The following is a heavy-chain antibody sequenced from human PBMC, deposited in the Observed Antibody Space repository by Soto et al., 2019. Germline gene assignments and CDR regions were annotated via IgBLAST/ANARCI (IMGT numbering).Heavy chain of an antibody. CDR2: IYYSGST. V-gene: IGHV4-31*02. CDR3: ARAAIPNWNYYGPEV. D-gene: IGHD1-1*01. J-gene: IGHJ6*02. CDR1: AGSVNSGGYH. Sequence: SQSVSLTGTVSAGSVNSGGYHGSLIRQHPRKGLEWGGDIYYSGSTYYNPSLKSRGTISIDTSTNHFSLHLSVLTTADTAVYYCARAAIPNWNYYGPEVWGQGTTVTVSS.